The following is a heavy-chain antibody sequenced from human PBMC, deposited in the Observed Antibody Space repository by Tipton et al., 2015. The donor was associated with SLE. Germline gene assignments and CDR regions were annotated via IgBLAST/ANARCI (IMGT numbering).Heavy chain of an antibody. D-gene: IGHD3-22*01. CDR1: GGSLSGYY. Sequence: GLVKPSETLSLTCAVYGGSLSGYYWSWIRQPPGKGLEWIGEINHSGGTNYNPSLKSRVTISVDTSKNQFSLKLSSVTAADTAVYYCARSSGGANSGYLYYFGYWGQGTLVTVSS. J-gene: IGHJ4*02. CDR3: ARSSGGANSGYLYYFGY. CDR2: INHSGGT. V-gene: IGHV4-34*01.